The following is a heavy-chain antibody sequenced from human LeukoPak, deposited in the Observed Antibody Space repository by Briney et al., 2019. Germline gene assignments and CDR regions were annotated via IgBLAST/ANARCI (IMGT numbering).Heavy chain of an antibody. J-gene: IGHJ4*02. CDR1: GGSISSSSYY. Sequence: PSETLSLTCTVSGGSISSSSYYWGWIRQPPGKGLEWIGSIYYSGSTYYNPSLKSRVTISVDTSKNQFSLKLSSVTAADTAVYYCGRYYDSSGSFDYCGQGTLVTVSS. D-gene: IGHD3-22*01. V-gene: IGHV4-39*01. CDR2: IYYSGST. CDR3: GRYYDSSGSFDY.